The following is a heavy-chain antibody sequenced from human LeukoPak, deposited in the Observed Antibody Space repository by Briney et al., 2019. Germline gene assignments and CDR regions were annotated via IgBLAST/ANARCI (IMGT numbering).Heavy chain of an antibody. CDR3: ARHSVGRYSENDY. CDR1: GYNFATYW. V-gene: IGHV5-51*01. Sequence: GESLKISCKGSGYNFATYWIAWVRQMPGKGLEWMGIIYPGDSDTRYSRSFKGQVTISADKSIRTAYLQWSSLKASDTVIYYCARHSVGRYSENDYWGQGTLVTVSS. CDR2: IYPGDSDT. D-gene: IGHD5-12*01. J-gene: IGHJ4*02.